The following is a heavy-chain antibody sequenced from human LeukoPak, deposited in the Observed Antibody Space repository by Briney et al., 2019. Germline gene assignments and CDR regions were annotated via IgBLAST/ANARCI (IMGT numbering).Heavy chain of an antibody. CDR1: GYTFTSYG. CDR3: ARDYSSGWYYYYYYMDV. Sequence: ASVKVSCKASGYTFTSYGISWVRQAPGQGLEWMGWISAYNGNTNYAQKLQGRVTMTTDTSTSTAYMELRSLRSDDTAVYYCARDYSSGWYYYYYYMDVWGKGTTVTASS. J-gene: IGHJ6*03. CDR2: ISAYNGNT. D-gene: IGHD6-19*01. V-gene: IGHV1-18*01.